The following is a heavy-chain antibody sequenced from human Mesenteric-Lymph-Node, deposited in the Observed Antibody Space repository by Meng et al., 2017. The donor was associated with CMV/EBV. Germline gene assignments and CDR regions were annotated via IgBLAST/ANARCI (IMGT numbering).Heavy chain of an antibody. CDR3: ARDSYYYGSGSYSHNWFDP. Sequence: ASVKVSCKASGYTFTSYGISWVRQAPGQGLEWMGWISAYNGNTNYAQKLQGRVTITTDESTSTAYMELSSLRSEDTAVYYCARDSYYYGSGSYSHNWFDPWGQGTLVTVSS. J-gene: IGHJ5*02. D-gene: IGHD3-10*01. CDR2: ISAYNGNT. CDR1: GYTFTSYG. V-gene: IGHV1-18*01.